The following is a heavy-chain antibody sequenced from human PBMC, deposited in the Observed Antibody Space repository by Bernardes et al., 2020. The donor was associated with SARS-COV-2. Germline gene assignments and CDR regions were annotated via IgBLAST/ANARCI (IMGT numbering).Heavy chain of an antibody. CDR2: ISYDGSNK. V-gene: IGHV3-30-3*01. Sequence: GSLRLSCAASGFTFSSYAMHWVRQAPGKGLEWVALISYDGSNKYYADSVKGRFTISRDNSKNTLYLQMNSLRAEDTAVYYCARANGMDVWGQGTTVTVSS. CDR1: GFTFSSYA. J-gene: IGHJ6*02. CDR3: ARANGMDV.